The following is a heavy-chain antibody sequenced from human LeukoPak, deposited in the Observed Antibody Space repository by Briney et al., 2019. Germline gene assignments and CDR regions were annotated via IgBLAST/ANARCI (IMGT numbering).Heavy chain of an antibody. V-gene: IGHV1-69*04. D-gene: IGHD3-3*01. CDR1: GYTFTSYG. J-gene: IGHJ4*02. CDR2: IIPILGIA. Sequence: GASVKVSCKASGYTFTSYGISWVRQAPGQGLEWMGRIIPILGIANYAQKFQGRVTITADKSTSTAYMELSSLRSEDTAVYYCARTPVLRFLEWLFAFDYWGQGTLVTVSS. CDR3: ARTPVLRFLEWLFAFDY.